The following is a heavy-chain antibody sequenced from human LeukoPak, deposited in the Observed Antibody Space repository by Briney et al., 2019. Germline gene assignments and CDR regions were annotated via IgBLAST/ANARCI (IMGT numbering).Heavy chain of an antibody. J-gene: IGHJ4*02. CDR2: LSMSSISI. Sequence: GGTLRLSCAASGYTYRSYNMKGVPQPSAKGLVGVADLSMSSISIYHEEVVKGRFTISRQNDKHSLHLQMQRQIEEHTAVYYCAREPRQWVGEEDYWGQGTLVTVSS. V-gene: IGHV3-48*02. CDR3: AREPRQWVGEEDY. D-gene: IGHD3-10*01. CDR1: GYTYRSYN.